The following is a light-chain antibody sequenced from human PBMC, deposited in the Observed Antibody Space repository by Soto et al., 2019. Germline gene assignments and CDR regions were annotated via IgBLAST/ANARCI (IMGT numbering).Light chain of an antibody. J-gene: IGLJ2*01. CDR2: DVS. CDR3: SSYTGSSNVV. V-gene: IGLV2-14*01. CDR1: SSDVGGYNY. Sequence: QSALTQPASVSGSPGQSITISCTGTSSDVGGYNYVSWYQQHPGKAPKLMIYDVSNRPSGVSNRFSGSKSGNTASLTISGLQAEDEADYSCSSYTGSSNVVFGGGTKLTVL.